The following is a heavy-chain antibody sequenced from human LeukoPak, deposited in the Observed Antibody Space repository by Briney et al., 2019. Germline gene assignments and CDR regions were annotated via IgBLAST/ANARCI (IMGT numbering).Heavy chain of an antibody. V-gene: IGHV3-23*01. CDR2: ISGSGGST. CDR3: EAHPLSNADYYYMDV. D-gene: IGHD4-11*01. J-gene: IGHJ6*03. CDR1: GFTISSYA. Sequence: GGSLRLSCAASGFTISSYAMSWVRQAPGKGLEWVSAISGSGGSTYYADSVKGRFTISRDNSKNTLYLQMNSLRAEDTAVYYCEAHPLSNADYYYMDVWGKGTTVTVSS.